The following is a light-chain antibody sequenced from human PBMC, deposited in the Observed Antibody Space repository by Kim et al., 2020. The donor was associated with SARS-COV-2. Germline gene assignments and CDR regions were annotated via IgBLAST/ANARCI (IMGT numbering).Light chain of an antibody. CDR3: CSPHAGGLHWV. Sequence: SVTIPGTGSSSDGGSHNRVSWFQQHPGKAPKLMISDVSKRPSGVPDRFSGSKSGNTASLTISGLQADDEADYFCCSPHAGGLHWVFGGGTKLTVL. CDR1: SSDGGSHNR. CDR2: DVS. J-gene: IGLJ3*02. V-gene: IGLV2-11*03.